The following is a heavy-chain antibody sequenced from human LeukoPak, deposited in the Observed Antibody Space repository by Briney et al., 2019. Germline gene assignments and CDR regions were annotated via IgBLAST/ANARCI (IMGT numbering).Heavy chain of an antibody. CDR2: ISRSGSTK. V-gene: IGHV3-11*01. CDR1: GFTFSDYN. Sequence: GGSLRLSCAASGFTFSDYNMRWIRQAPGKGLEWVSSISRSGSTKYYADSVKGRFTISRDNAKNSLFLQMNSLRAEDTALYYCAKDLSIDAFDIWGQGTMVTVSS. J-gene: IGHJ3*02. CDR3: AKDLSIDAFDI.